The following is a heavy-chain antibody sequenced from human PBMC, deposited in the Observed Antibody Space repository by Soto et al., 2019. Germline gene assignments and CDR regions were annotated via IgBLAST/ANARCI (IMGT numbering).Heavy chain of an antibody. V-gene: IGHV4-31*03. Sequence: QVQLQESGPGLVKPSQTLSLTCTVSGGSISSGGYYWSWIRQHPGKGLEWIGYIYYSGSTYYNPSLKRRVTISVDTSRNQFALKLSSVTAADTAVYYCAREGIAAAGTNYWGQGTLVTVS. CDR1: GGSISSGGYY. CDR2: IYYSGST. D-gene: IGHD6-13*01. CDR3: AREGIAAAGTNY. J-gene: IGHJ4*02.